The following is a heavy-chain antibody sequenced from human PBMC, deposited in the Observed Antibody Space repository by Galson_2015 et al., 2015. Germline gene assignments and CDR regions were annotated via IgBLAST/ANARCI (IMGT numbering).Heavy chain of an antibody. J-gene: IGHJ5*02. CDR3: ARGPLLNWFDP. CDR2: INPSGGNS. V-gene: IGHV1-46*01. CDR1: GYTFSSYS. D-gene: IGHD2/OR15-2a*01. Sequence: SVKVSCKASGYTFSSYSIHWVRQAPGQGLEWMGIINPSGGNSNYAQKFHGRVSMTRDTSTSTVYMDLSSLRSEDTAVYYCARGPLLNWFDPWRQAMLAPVSS.